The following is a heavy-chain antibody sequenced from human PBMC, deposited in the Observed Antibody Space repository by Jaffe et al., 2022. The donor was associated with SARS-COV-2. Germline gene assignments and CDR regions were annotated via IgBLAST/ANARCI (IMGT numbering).Heavy chain of an antibody. Sequence: QVQLQESGPGLVKPSQTLSLTCTVSGGSISSGDYYWSWIRQPPGKGLEWIGYIYYSGSTYYNPSLKSRVTISVDTSKNQFSLKLSSVTAADTAVYYCARGGQYSRPPGEYYYGMDVWGQGTTVTVSS. D-gene: IGHD6-13*01. CDR1: GGSISSGDYY. CDR2: IYYSGST. CDR3: ARGGQYSRPPGEYYYGMDV. V-gene: IGHV4-30-4*01. J-gene: IGHJ6*02.